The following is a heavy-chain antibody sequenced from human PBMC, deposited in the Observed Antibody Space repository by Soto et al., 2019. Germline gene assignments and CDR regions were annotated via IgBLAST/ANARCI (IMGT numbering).Heavy chain of an antibody. J-gene: IGHJ3*02. V-gene: IGHV1-46*03. CDR3: AAPYCSSTSCSDDAFDI. CDR1: GYTFTSYY. Sequence: ASVKVSCKASGYTFTSYYMHWVRQAPGQGLEWMGIFNPSGGSTSYAQKFQGRVTMTRDTSTSTVYMELSSLRSEDTAVYYCAAPYCSSTSCSDDAFDIWGQGTMVTVSS. D-gene: IGHD2-2*01. CDR2: FNPSGGST.